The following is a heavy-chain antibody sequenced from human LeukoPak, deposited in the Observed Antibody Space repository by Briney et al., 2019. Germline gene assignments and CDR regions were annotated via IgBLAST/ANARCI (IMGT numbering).Heavy chain of an antibody. CDR2: ISSSGHTI. J-gene: IGHJ6*02. V-gene: IGHV3-48*03. D-gene: IGHD2-15*01. Sequence: GGSLRLSCAASGVTFSSFEMNWVRQAPGKGLEWVSYISSSGHTIYYADSVKGRFTISRDNARNSLYLQLNSLRAEDTAIYYCASNVWPLRRSPVLMDVWGQGTTVTVSS. CDR1: GVTFSSFE. CDR3: ASNVWPLRRSPVLMDV.